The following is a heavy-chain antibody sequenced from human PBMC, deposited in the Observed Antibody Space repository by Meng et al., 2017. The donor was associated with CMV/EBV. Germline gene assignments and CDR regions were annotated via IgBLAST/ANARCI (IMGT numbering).Heavy chain of an antibody. V-gene: IGHV3-11*01. CDR2: ISSSCSTI. CDR3: AANIGGSYEGLYYFDY. Sequence: GGSLRLSCAASGFTFSDYYMSWIRQAPGKGLEWVSYISSSCSTIYYADSVKGRFTISRDNAKNSLYLQMNSLRAEDTAVYYCAANIGGSYEGLYYFDYWGQGTMVTVSS. D-gene: IGHD1-26*01. J-gene: IGHJ4*02. CDR1: GFTFSDYY.